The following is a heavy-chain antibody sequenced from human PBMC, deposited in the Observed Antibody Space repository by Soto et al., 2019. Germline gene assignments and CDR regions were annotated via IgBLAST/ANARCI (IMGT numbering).Heavy chain of an antibody. CDR3: ARSMSVAGVFDS. V-gene: IGHV4-59*08. CDR1: GGSSSSSY. D-gene: IGHD6-19*01. Sequence: SETLSLTCTVSGGSSSSSYWNWIRQPPGKGLEWIGYISYSGSTNYNLSLKSRVTISVDTPKNQFSLKLNSVTAADTALYYCARSMSVAGVFDSWGQGTLVTVSS. J-gene: IGHJ4*02. CDR2: ISYSGST.